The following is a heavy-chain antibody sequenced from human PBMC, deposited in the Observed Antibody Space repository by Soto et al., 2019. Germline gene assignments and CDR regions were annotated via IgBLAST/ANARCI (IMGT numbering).Heavy chain of an antibody. CDR2: INPSGGST. J-gene: IGHJ4*02. CDR3: ARNLRFGELLSHSLLL. Sequence: GASVKVSCKASGYTFTSYYMHWVRQAPGQGLEWMGIINPSGGSTSYAQKFQGRVTMTRDTSTSTVYMELSSLRSEDTAVYYCARNLRFGELLSHSLLLWGQEPLVTVSS. CDR1: GYTFTSYY. V-gene: IGHV1-46*01. D-gene: IGHD3-10*01.